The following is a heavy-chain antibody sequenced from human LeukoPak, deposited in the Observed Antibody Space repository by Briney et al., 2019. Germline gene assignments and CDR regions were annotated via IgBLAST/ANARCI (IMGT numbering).Heavy chain of an antibody. CDR2: IWYDGSNK. CDR1: GFTFSSYG. V-gene: IGHV3-33*01. CDR3: ARDLFRWGGAFDI. D-gene: IGHD3-16*01. J-gene: IGHJ3*02. Sequence: GGSLRLSCAASGFTFSSYGMHWVRQAPGKGLEWVAVIWYDGSNKYYADSVKGRFTISRVNSKNTLYLQMNSLRAEDTAVYYCARDLFRWGGAFDIWGQGTMVTVSS.